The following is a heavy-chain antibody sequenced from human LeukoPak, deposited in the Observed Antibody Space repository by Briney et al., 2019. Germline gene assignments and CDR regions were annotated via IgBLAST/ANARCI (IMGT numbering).Heavy chain of an antibody. J-gene: IGHJ5*02. CDR2: IYHSGSA. Sequence: SETLSLTCGVSGYSISSDYQLAWIRQSPGKGLEWIGSIYHSGSAHYNPSLKSRVTISVETSKNQFSLNMYSVTAADTAVYYCARDPRWLTPDCTSTSCYENYFDPWGQGTLVTVPS. CDR3: ARDPRWLTPDCTSTSCYENYFDP. D-gene: IGHD2-2*01. V-gene: IGHV4-38-2*02. CDR1: GYSISSDYQ.